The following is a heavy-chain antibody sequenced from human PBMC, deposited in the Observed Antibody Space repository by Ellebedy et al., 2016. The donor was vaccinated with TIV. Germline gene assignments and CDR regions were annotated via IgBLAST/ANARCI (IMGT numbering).Heavy chain of an antibody. J-gene: IGHJ6*03. CDR1: GFTFSSYG. V-gene: IGHV3-33*01. CDR2: IWYDGSNK. D-gene: IGHD5-18*01. CDR3: ARSGYSYGDYMDV. Sequence: GESLKISXAASGFTFSSYGMHWVRQAPGKGLEWVAVIWYDGSNKYYADSVKGRFTISRDNSKNTLYLQMNSLRAEDTAVYYCARSGYSYGDYMDVWGKGTTVTVSS.